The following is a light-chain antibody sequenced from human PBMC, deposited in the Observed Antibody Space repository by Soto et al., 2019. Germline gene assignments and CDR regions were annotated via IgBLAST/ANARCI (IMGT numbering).Light chain of an antibody. CDR3: HQYGRT. CDR2: GAS. CDR1: QSLSSIN. Sequence: EIVLTQSPATLSLSPGERATLSCRASQSLSSINLAWFQQKPGQSPRLLIYGASARATGIPARFSGSGSGTEFTLTISRLEREDFAIYYCHQYGRTFGQGTKVDIK. V-gene: IGKV3-20*01. J-gene: IGKJ1*01.